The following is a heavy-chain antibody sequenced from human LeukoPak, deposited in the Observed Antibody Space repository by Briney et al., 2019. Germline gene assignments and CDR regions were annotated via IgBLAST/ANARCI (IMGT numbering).Heavy chain of an antibody. Sequence: GGSLRLSCAASGFTFSRYSMNWVRQAPGKGLEWVSSISDDSNYIYYADSVKGRFTISRDNAKNSLSLQMNSLRAEDTAVYYWSNHLGCFCYRWPPFDDWGQGTLVTVSS. D-gene: IGHD2-8*02. CDR1: GFTFSRYS. CDR2: ISDDSNYI. CDR3: SNHLGCFCYRWPPFDD. J-gene: IGHJ4*02. V-gene: IGHV3-21*06.